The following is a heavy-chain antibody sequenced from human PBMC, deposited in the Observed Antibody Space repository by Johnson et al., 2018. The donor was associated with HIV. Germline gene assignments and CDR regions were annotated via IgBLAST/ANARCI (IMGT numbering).Heavy chain of an antibody. Sequence: VQLVESGGGLVQPGESLRLSCAASGFTFSTYDMHWVRQTTGKGLEWVSAIGAAGDTYYADSVKGRFTISRDNSKNKVYLQMNSLRVEDTAVYYCARGPLPSGWLKDAFDIWGQGTMVTVSS. J-gene: IGHJ3*02. CDR2: IGAAGDT. D-gene: IGHD6-19*01. V-gene: IGHV3-13*01. CDR3: ARGPLPSGWLKDAFDI. CDR1: GFTFSTYD.